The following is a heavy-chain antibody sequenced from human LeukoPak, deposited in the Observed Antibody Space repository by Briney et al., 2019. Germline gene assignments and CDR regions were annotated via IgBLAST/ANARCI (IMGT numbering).Heavy chain of an antibody. CDR3: ARGGTVTTRDPPYYYYYYMDV. J-gene: IGHJ6*03. V-gene: IGHV1-18*03. CDR2: ISAYNGNT. D-gene: IGHD4-17*01. Sequence: ASVTVSCKASGGTFSSYAISWVRQAPGQGLEWMGWISAYNGNTNYAQKLQGRVTMTTDTSTSTAYMELRSLRSDDMAVYYCARGGTVTTRDPPYYYYYYMDVWGKGTTVTVSS. CDR1: GGTFSSYA.